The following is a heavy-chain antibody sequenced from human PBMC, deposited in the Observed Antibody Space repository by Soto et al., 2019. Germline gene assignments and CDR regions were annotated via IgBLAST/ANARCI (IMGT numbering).Heavy chain of an antibody. CDR3: TTADYDILTGYPYYYYYGMDV. D-gene: IGHD3-9*01. J-gene: IGHJ6*02. V-gene: IGHV3-15*07. Sequence: GGSLRLSCAASGFRFSNAWMNWVRQAPGKGLEWVGRIKSKTDGGTTDYAAPVKGRFTISRDDSKNTLYLQMNSLKTEDTAVYYCTTADYDILTGYPYYYYYGMDVWGQGTTVTVSS. CDR1: GFRFSNAW. CDR2: IKSKTDGGTT.